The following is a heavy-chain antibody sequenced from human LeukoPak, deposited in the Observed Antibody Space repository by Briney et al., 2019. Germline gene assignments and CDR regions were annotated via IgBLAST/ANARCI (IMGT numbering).Heavy chain of an antibody. CDR1: GGSISSYY. CDR3: ARDPNGGWFDP. CDR2: IYYSGST. V-gene: IGHV4-59*01. D-gene: IGHD2-8*01. Sequence: SETLSLTCTVSGGSISSYYWSWIRRPPGKGLEWIGYIYYSGSTNYNPSLKSRVTISVDTSKNQFSLKLSSVTAADTAVYYCARDPNGGWFDPWGQGTLVTVSS. J-gene: IGHJ5*02.